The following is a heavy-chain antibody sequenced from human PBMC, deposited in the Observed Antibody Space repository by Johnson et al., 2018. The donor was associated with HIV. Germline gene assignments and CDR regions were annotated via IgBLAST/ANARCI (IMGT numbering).Heavy chain of an antibody. J-gene: IGHJ3*02. Sequence: QVHLVESGGGVVQPGRSLRLSCVASGFTFSTYGMHWVRQAPGKGLEWVAVIWYDGSNKYYADSVKGRFTISRDNSKHTLFLQMNSLRAEDTALYYCARVLCSGGSCYSDAFDIWGQGTMVTVSS. D-gene: IGHD2-15*01. V-gene: IGHV3-33*01. CDR2: IWYDGSNK. CDR3: ARVLCSGGSCYSDAFDI. CDR1: GFTFSTYG.